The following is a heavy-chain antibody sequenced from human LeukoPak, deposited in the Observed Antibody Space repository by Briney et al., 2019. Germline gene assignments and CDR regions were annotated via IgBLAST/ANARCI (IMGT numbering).Heavy chain of an antibody. CDR3: ARGRGYCSRTNCYIDV. J-gene: IGHJ4*02. CDR2: MSPNSNNT. D-gene: IGHD2-2*02. Sequence: ASVKVSCKASGYIFTNFNINWVRQATGQGLEWMGWMSPNSNNTGYAQKFQGRVTMTRNTSISTAYMELSSLRSEDTAVYYCARGRGYCSRTNCYIDVWGQGTLVAVSS. V-gene: IGHV1-8*01. CDR1: GYIFTNFN.